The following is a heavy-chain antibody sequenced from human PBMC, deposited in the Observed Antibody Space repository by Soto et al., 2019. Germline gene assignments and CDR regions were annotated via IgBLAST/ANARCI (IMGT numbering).Heavy chain of an antibody. CDR3: ARTRYSSGWYRGNYFDY. Sequence: SGPTLVNPTETLTLTCTVSGFSLSNARVGVSWIRQPPGKALEWLAHIFSNDEKSYSTSLKSRLTISKDTSKSQVVLTMTNMDPVDTATYYCARTRYSSGWYRGNYFDYWGQGTLVTVSS. V-gene: IGHV2-26*01. CDR1: GFSLSNARVG. D-gene: IGHD6-19*01. J-gene: IGHJ4*02. CDR2: IFSNDEK.